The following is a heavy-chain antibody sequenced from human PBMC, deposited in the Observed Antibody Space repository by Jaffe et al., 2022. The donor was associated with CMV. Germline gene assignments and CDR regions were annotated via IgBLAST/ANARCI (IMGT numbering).Heavy chain of an antibody. V-gene: IGHV4-34*01. Sequence: QVQLQQWGAGLLKPSETLSLTCAVYGGSFSGYYWSWIRQPPGKGLEWIGEINHSGSTNYNPSLKSRVTISVDTSKNQFSLKLSSVTAADTAVYYCARGPKTNRYCSGGSCYNWFDPWGQGTLVTVSS. CDR2: INHSGST. J-gene: IGHJ5*02. CDR3: ARGPKTNRYCSGGSCYNWFDP. D-gene: IGHD2-15*01. CDR1: GGSFSGYY.